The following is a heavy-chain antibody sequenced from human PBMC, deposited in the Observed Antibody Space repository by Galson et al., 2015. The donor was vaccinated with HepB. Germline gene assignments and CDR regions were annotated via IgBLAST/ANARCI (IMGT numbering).Heavy chain of an antibody. J-gene: IGHJ4*02. V-gene: IGHV3-23*01. Sequence: SLRLSCAASGFTFSNYGMSWVRQAPGKGLEWVSTASKTVPTTYYADSVRGRFTISRDNSRNIVYLQMNSLRDKDTAVYYCAKRDTISQYFFDYWGQGILVTVSS. CDR3: AKRDTISQYFFDY. CDR2: ASKTVPTT. CDR1: GFTFSNYG. D-gene: IGHD3-3*02.